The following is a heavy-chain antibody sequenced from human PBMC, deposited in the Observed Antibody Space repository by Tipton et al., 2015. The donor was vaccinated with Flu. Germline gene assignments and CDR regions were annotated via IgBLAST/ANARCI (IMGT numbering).Heavy chain of an antibody. D-gene: IGHD4-17*01. J-gene: IGHJ4*02. CDR3: ARVGDYTLKD. Sequence: LSLTCTVSGGSISSYYWSWVRQPPGKGLEWIGYISYSGSTNYNPSLKSRVTISVDTSKNQLSLKVSSVTAADTAVYYCARVGDYTLKDWGQGTLVTVSS. CDR2: ISYSGST. V-gene: IGHV4-59*01. CDR1: GGSISSYY.